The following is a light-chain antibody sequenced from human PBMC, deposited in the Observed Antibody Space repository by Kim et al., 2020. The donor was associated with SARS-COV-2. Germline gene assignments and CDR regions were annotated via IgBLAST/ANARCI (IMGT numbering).Light chain of an antibody. CDR2: RND. V-gene: IGLV1-44*01. J-gene: IGLJ3*02. CDR1: RPKIGSNT. Sequence: PGQRVTIPCSGGRPKIGSNTVNWYPEVTGAPPRLLIYRNDQRPSGIPDRFTGSKSGTSASLAIHGLQSEDEADYYCASWDDDLGGEFGGGTKVTVL. CDR3: ASWDDDLGGE.